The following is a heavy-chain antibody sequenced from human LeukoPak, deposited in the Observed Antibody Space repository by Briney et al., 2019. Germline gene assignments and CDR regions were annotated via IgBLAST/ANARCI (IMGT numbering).Heavy chain of an antibody. Sequence: GGSLRLSCAAPGFTFSSYDMSWVRQAPGKGLEWVSGINKSGGGTYYADSVKGRFTMSRDNSKNTLFLQMNSLRAEDTAVYYCAKVTWSSSGSDYWGQGTLVTVSS. D-gene: IGHD6-19*01. V-gene: IGHV3-23*01. CDR1: GFTFSSYD. CDR3: AKVTWSSSGSDY. J-gene: IGHJ4*02. CDR2: INKSGGGT.